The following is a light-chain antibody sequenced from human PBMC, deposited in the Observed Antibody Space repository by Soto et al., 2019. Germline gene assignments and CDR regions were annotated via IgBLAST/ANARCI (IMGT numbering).Light chain of an antibody. CDR1: SSDVGGHDF. Sequence: QSVLTQPASVSGSPGQSITISCTGSSSDVGGHDFVSWYQHHPGKAPQLIIFDVTNGPSGVSDRFSGSKSANTASLTISGLQAEDEADYYCTSYTSSNTYVFGTGTKVTVL. J-gene: IGLJ1*01. CDR3: TSYTSSNTYV. V-gene: IGLV2-14*03. CDR2: DVT.